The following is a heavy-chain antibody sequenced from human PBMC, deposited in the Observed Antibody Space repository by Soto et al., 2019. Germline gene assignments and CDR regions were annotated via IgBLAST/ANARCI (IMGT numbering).Heavy chain of an antibody. Sequence: ESGGGVVQHGRSLRLSCAASGFTFSTYAMHWVRQAPGKGLEWVAVISYDGSNKYYADSVKGRFTISRDNSKNTLYLQMNSLRAEDTAVYYCARDKSPYSSGWHNRHFDYWGQGTLVTVSS. J-gene: IGHJ4*02. CDR1: GFTFSTYA. D-gene: IGHD6-19*01. CDR2: ISYDGSNK. CDR3: ARDKSPYSSGWHNRHFDY. V-gene: IGHV3-30-3*01.